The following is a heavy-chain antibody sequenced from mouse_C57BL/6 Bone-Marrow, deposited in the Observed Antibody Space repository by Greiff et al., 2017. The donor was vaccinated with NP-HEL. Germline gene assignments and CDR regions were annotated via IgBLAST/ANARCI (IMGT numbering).Heavy chain of an antibody. CDR3: AREIGYYGSSYDFDY. CDR2: LSDGGSYT. V-gene: IGHV5-4*01. J-gene: IGHJ2*01. Sequence: EVQLVESGGGLVKPGGSLKLSCAASGFTFSSYAMSWVRQTPEKRLEWVATLSDGGSYTYYPDNVQGRFTLSRDNAKNNLYLQMGHLKSEDTAMYYCAREIGYYGSSYDFDYWGQGTTLTVSS. D-gene: IGHD1-1*01. CDR1: GFTFSSYA.